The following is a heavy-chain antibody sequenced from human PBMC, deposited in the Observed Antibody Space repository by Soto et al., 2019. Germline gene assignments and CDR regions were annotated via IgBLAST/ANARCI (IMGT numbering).Heavy chain of an antibody. J-gene: IGHJ4*02. CDR1: GFTFSTYS. Sequence: EVQLVESGGGLVKPGGSLRLSCAASGFTFSTYSMNWVRQSPGKGLEWVSSISSSSSYIYYADSVKGRFTISRDNAKNLLYLQMNSLRADDTAVYYCARDYYDSSGYLASLGYWGQGTLVTVSS. CDR2: ISSSSSYI. V-gene: IGHV3-21*01. CDR3: ARDYYDSSGYLASLGY. D-gene: IGHD3-22*01.